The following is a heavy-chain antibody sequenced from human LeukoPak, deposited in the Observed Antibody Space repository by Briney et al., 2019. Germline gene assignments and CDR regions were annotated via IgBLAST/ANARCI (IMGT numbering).Heavy chain of an antibody. CDR2: IWYDGSNK. CDR3: ARGRYYDSSGYYPNWFDP. D-gene: IGHD3-22*01. V-gene: IGHV3-33*08. CDR1: GFTFSSHS. Sequence: PGGSLRLSCAASGFTFSSHSMNWVRQAPGKGLEWVAVIWYDGSNKYYADSVKGRFTISRDNSKNTLYLQMNSLRAEDTAVYYCARGRYYDSSGYYPNWFDPWGQGTLVTVSS. J-gene: IGHJ5*02.